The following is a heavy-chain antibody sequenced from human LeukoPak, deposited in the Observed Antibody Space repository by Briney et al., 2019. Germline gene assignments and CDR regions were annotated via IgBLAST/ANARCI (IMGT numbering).Heavy chain of an antibody. CDR2: ICTSGST. D-gene: IGHD2-15*01. CDR1: GGSFSGYY. Sequence: SETLSLTCAVYGGSFSGYYWSWIRQPAGKGLEWIGRICTSGSTNYNPSLKSRVTMSVDTSKNQFSLKLSSVTAADTAVYYCARDLKDCSGGSCYSMDVWGQGTTVTVSS. CDR3: ARDLKDCSGGSCYSMDV. V-gene: IGHV4-4*07. J-gene: IGHJ6*02.